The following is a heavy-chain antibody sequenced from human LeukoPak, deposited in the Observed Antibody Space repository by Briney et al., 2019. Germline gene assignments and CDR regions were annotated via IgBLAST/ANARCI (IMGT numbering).Heavy chain of an antibody. CDR3: ARESSGVLGFDS. V-gene: IGHV3-48*02. Sequence: LTGGSLRLSCAASGFTFSDYSMNWVRQAPRNGLEWISYISSSSIIYNADSVKGRFTISRDSVKNSLYLQMNSLRDEDTAVYYCARESSGVLGFDSWGQGTLVTVSS. CDR2: ISSSSII. J-gene: IGHJ4*02. CDR1: GFTFSDYS. D-gene: IGHD3-10*01.